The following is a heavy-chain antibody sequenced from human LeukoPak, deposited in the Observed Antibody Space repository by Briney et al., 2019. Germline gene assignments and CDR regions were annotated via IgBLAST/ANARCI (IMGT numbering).Heavy chain of an antibody. J-gene: IGHJ4*02. CDR1: GYTFTNYY. V-gene: IGHV1-46*01. CDR3: ARDQGSGWQFDH. CDR2: INPSGGST. D-gene: IGHD6-19*01. Sequence: ASVEVSCKASGYTFTNYYAHWVRQAPGQGLEWMGIINPSGGSTNYAQKFQGRVTMTRDTSTSTVYMEMSSLRPEDTAVYYCARDQGSGWQFDHWGQGTLVTVSS.